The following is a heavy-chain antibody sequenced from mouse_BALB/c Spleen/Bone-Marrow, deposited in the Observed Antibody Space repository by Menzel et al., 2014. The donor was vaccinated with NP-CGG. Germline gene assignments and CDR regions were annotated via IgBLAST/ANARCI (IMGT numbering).Heavy chain of an antibody. D-gene: IGHD1-2*01. V-gene: IGHV4-1*02. CDR3: AKNYYYGYVAY. Sequence: EVKLVESGGGLVQPGGSLKLSCAASGFDFSRYWMTWVRQAPGKGLEWIGEINPASSTINYTPSLKDKFIISRDNAKNKLYLQMSKVRSEDTALYYCAKNYYYGYVAYWGQGTLVTVSA. CDR1: GFDFSRYW. CDR2: INPASSTI. J-gene: IGHJ3*01.